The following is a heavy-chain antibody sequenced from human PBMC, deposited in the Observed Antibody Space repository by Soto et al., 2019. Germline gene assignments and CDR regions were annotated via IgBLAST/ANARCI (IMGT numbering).Heavy chain of an antibody. Sequence: PGESLKISCKGSGYSFTSYWIGWVRQMPGKGLEWMGIIYPGDSDTRYSPSFQGQVTISADKSISTAYLQWSSLKATDTAMYYCARPPSLYCSGGSCYFSDYWGQGTLVTVSS. CDR3: ARPPSLYCSGGSCYFSDY. D-gene: IGHD2-15*01. CDR2: IYPGDSDT. V-gene: IGHV5-51*01. J-gene: IGHJ4*02. CDR1: GYSFTSYW.